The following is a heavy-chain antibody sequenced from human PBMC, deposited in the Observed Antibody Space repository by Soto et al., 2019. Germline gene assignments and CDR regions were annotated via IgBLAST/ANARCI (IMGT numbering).Heavy chain of an antibody. Sequence: ASVKVSCKASGYIFTDYYMHWVRQAPGQELGWMGRINPNSGGTNYAQKFQGRVTMTRDKSTSTAYMERGRLRFVDTAVYYCARGGDGPYCSSTSCSPPDFDYWGQGTMVTVSS. CDR1: GYIFTDYY. D-gene: IGHD2-2*01. CDR2: INPNSGGT. J-gene: IGHJ4*02. CDR3: ARGGDGPYCSSTSCSPPDFDY. V-gene: IGHV1-2*06.